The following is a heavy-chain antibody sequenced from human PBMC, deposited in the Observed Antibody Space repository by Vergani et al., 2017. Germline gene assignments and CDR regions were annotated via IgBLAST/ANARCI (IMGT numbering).Heavy chain of an antibody. CDR3: ARGTSQWTYYYYSSGYVY. CDR2: IIPIFGTA. CDR1: GGIFSSYD. D-gene: IGHD3-22*01. V-gene: IGHV1-69*13. Sequence: QVQLVQSGAEVKKPGSSVKVSCKASGGIFSSYDISWVRQAPGQGLEWMGRIIPIFGTANYAQKFQGRVTITADESTSSAYMELSSLRSEDTAVYYCARGTSQWTYYYYSSGYVYWGQGTLVTVSS. J-gene: IGHJ4*02.